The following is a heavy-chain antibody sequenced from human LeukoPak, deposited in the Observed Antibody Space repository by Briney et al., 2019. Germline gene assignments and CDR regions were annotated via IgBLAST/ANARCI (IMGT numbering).Heavy chain of an antibody. CDR1: GFTFSSYG. D-gene: IGHD1-26*01. CDR3: ARDLVGATIGALRY. Sequence: GGSLRLSCAASGFTFSSYGMHWVRQAPGKGLEWVAVIWYDGSNKYYADSVKGRFTISRDNSKNTLYLQMNSLRAEDTAVYYCARDLVGATIGALRYWGQGTLVTVSS. V-gene: IGHV3-33*01. CDR2: IWYDGSNK. J-gene: IGHJ4*02.